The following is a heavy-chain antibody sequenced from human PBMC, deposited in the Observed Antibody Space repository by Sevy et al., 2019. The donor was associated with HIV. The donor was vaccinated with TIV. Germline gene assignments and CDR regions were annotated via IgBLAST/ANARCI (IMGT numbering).Heavy chain of an antibody. CDR3: ARDRGGVLDY. V-gene: IGHV3-21*01. CDR1: GFTFSSYS. Sequence: GGSLRLSCAASGFTFSSYSMNWVHQAPGKGLEWVSSISSSSSYIYYADSVKGRFTISRDNAKNSLYLQMNSLRAEDTAVYYCARDRGGVLDYWGQGTLVTVSS. CDR2: ISSSSSYI. D-gene: IGHD2-21*01. J-gene: IGHJ4*02.